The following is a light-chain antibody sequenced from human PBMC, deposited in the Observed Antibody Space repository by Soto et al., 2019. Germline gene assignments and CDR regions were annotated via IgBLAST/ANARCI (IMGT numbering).Light chain of an antibody. V-gene: IGKV3-11*01. J-gene: IGKJ2*01. Sequence: EIVLTQSPATLSLSPGERATLSCRASQSVSSYLAWYQQKPGQATRLLIYDASNRATGIPARFSGGGSGTDFTLTISSLEPEDFAVYYCQQRFNWPRFTFGQGNKLEIK. CDR3: QQRFNWPRFT. CDR2: DAS. CDR1: QSVSSY.